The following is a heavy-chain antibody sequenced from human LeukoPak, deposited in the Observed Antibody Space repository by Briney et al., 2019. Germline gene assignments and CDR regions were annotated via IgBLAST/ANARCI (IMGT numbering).Heavy chain of an antibody. CDR1: GFTFSSYS. D-gene: IGHD3-22*01. J-gene: IGHJ6*03. CDR2: ISSSSSYI. V-gene: IGHV3-21*01. Sequence: GGSLRLSCAASGFTFSSYSMNWVRQAPGKGLEWVSSISSSSSYIYYADSVKGRFTISRDNAKNSLYLQMNSLRAEDTAVYYCARDHDSSGYYYYYMDVWGKGTTVTVSS. CDR3: ARDHDSSGYYYYYMDV.